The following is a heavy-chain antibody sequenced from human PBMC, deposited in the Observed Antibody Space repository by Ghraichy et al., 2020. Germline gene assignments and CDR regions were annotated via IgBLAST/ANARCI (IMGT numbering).Heavy chain of an antibody. D-gene: IGHD3-10*01. V-gene: IGHV4-34*01. Sequence: SETLSLTCAVYGGSFSGYYWSWIRQPPGKGLEWIGEINHSGSTNYNPSLKSRVTISVDTSKNQFSLKLSSVTAADTAVYYCARGTGSYSYWGQGTLVTVSS. CDR1: GGSFSGYY. J-gene: IGHJ4*02. CDR2: INHSGST. CDR3: ARGTGSYSY.